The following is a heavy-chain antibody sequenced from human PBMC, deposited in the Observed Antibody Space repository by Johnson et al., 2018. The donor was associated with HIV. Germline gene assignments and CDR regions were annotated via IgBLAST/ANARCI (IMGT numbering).Heavy chain of an antibody. Sequence: VQLVESGGGLVQPGGSLRLSCAASGFSFSSYGMNWVRQAPGKGLEWVGRIKSKTDGGTTDYAAPVKGRFTISRDDSKNTLYLQMNSLKTEDTALYYCARDRGWGDAFDIWGQGTMATVSS. CDR2: IKSKTDGGTT. D-gene: IGHD3-10*01. CDR1: GFSFSSYG. J-gene: IGHJ3*02. CDR3: ARDRGWGDAFDI. V-gene: IGHV3-15*01.